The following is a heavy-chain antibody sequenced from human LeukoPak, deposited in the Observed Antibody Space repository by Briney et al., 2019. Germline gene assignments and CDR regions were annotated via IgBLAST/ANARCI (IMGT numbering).Heavy chain of an antibody. CDR2: IIPIFGTG. J-gene: IGHJ6*02. CDR3: ARGKLPRGYYYGMDV. Sequence: AASVKVSCKASGGTFSSYAISWVRQAPGQGLEWMGGIIPIFGTGNYAHKFQGRVTINADESTSTAYVELSSLRSEDTAVYYCARGKLPRGYYYGMDVWGQGTTVTVSS. CDR1: GGTFSSYA. V-gene: IGHV1-69*13. D-gene: IGHD6-6*01.